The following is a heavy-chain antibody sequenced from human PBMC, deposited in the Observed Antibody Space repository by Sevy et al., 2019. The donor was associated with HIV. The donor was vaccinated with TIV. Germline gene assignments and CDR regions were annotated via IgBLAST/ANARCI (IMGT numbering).Heavy chain of an antibody. CDR1: GFTFSNAW. D-gene: IGHD2-8*01. CDR2: IKSQTDGGTT. V-gene: IGHV3-15*01. Sequence: GGSLRLSCAASGFTFSNAWMSWVRQAPGKGLEWVGRIKSQTDGGTTDYAAPVKGRFTISRDVSKNTLYLQMNSLKPEYTAVYYCTPFNVAYCGMDVWGQGTTVTVSS. CDR3: TPFNVAYCGMDV. J-gene: IGHJ6*02.